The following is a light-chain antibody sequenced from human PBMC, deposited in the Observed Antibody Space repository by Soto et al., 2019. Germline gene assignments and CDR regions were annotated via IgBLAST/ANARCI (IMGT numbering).Light chain of an antibody. V-gene: IGKV1-5*01. CDR1: QSISSW. CDR3: QQYYSYSPYT. Sequence: DIQMSQSPSTLSASVGDRVTITCRASQSISSWLAWYQQKPGKAPKLLIYDASSLQSGVPSRFSGSGSGTAFTLTISSLQPDDFATYYCQQYYSYSPYTFGQGTKLEIK. CDR2: DAS. J-gene: IGKJ2*01.